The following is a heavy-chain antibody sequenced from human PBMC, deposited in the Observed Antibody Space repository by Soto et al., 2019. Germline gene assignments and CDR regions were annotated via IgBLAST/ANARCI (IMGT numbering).Heavy chain of an antibody. CDR3: ARDNAYDTWGGAFDI. D-gene: IGHD3-9*01. V-gene: IGHV4-31*03. CDR1: GGSISSGGYY. CDR2: IYYSGST. Sequence: QVQLQESGPGLVKPSQTLSLTCTVSGGSISSGGYYWSWIRQHPGKGLEWIGYIYYSGSTYYNPSLKSRVTISVDTSKNQFSLKLSSVTAADTAVYYCARDNAYDTWGGAFDIWGQGTMVTVSS. J-gene: IGHJ3*02.